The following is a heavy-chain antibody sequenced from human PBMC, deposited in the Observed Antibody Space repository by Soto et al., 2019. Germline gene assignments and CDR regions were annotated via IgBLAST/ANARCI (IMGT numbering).Heavy chain of an antibody. J-gene: IGHJ4*02. CDR3: ARLRVEYSYDSSRNYYFDY. D-gene: IGHD3-22*01. CDR2: IHHSGST. Sequence: SETLSLTCVVSGYSISSGFYWGWIRQPPGKGLEWIGSIHHSGSTYYNPSLKSRVTISGDTSKNQFSLKLSSVTAADTAVYYCARLRVEYSYDSSRNYYFDYWGQGTLVTVSS. V-gene: IGHV4-38-2*01. CDR1: GYSISSGFY.